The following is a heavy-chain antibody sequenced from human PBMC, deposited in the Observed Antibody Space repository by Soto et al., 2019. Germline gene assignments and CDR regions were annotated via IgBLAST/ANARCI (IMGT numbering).Heavy chain of an antibody. D-gene: IGHD6-13*01. V-gene: IGHV3-21*01. Sequence: GGSLRLSCAASGFTFSSYSMNWVRQAPGKGLEWVSSISSSSSYIYYADSVKGRFTISRDNAKNSLYLQMNSLRAEDTAVYYCASEDSSSWYWFDPWGQGTLVTVSS. CDR3: ASEDSSSWYWFDP. CDR2: ISSSSSYI. CDR1: GFTFSSYS. J-gene: IGHJ5*02.